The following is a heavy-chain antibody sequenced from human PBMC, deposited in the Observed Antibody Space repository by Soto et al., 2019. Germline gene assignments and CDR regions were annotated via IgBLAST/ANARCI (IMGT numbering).Heavy chain of an antibody. CDR2: INPSDGVT. D-gene: IGHD1-26*01. V-gene: IGHV1-46*01. CDR1: GYTFTKYY. CDR3: ASPSGSSGGDAFPL. J-gene: IGHJ3*01. Sequence: ASVKVSCKAFGYTFTKYYMHWVRQAPGQGLEWMGKINPSDGVTSYAQRFQGRVTMTSESSTGTLYMELSSLTSDDTAVYYCASPSGSSGGDAFPLWGQGTLVTVSS.